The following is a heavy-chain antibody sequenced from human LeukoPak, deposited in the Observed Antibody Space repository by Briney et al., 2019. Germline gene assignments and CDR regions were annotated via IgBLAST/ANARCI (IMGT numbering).Heavy chain of an antibody. V-gene: IGHV3-30*02. D-gene: IGHD3-22*01. CDR1: GFTFSSYG. J-gene: IGHJ4*02. CDR3: ANLGLSYYDSSGYSTMPGY. CDR2: IRYDGSNK. Sequence: GGSLRLSCAASGFTFSSYGMNWVRQAPGKGLEWVAFIRYDGSNKYYADSVKGRFTISRDNSKNTLYLQMNSLRAEDTAVYYCANLGLSYYDSSGYSTMPGYWGQGTLVTVSS.